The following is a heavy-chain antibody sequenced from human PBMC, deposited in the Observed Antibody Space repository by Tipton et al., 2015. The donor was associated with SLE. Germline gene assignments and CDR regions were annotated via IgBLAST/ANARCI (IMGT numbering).Heavy chain of an antibody. V-gene: IGHV4-4*07. CDR2: IYTSGST. CDR3: ARDSIYSGSDY. CDR1: GGSISSYY. J-gene: IGHJ4*02. Sequence: TLSLTCTVSGGSISSYYWSWIRQPDGKGLEWIGRIYTSGSTNYNPSLKSRVTISVDTPKNQFSLKLSSVTAADTAVYYCARDSIYSGSDYWGQGTLVTVSS. D-gene: IGHD1-26*01.